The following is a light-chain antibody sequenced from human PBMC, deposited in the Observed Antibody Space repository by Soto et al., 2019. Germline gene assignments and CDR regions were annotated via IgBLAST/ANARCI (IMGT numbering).Light chain of an antibody. J-gene: IGLJ1*01. CDR3: SSYTSSSTAV. V-gene: IGLV2-14*01. CDR1: SSDVGAYKY. Sequence: QSALTQPPSASGSPGQSVTISCTGTSSDVGAYKYVSWYQQYPGKAPKLMIYEVSNRPSGVSNRFSGSKSGNTASLTISGLQAEDEADYYCSSYTSSSTAVFGTGTKLTVL. CDR2: EVS.